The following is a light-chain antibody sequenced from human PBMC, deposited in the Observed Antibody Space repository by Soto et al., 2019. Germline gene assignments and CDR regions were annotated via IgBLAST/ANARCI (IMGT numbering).Light chain of an antibody. V-gene: IGKV1-33*01. J-gene: IGKJ1*01. CDR3: QQYHLYWT. CDR1: QDIGNY. CDR2: DAS. Sequence: DIQMTQSPSSLSAAVGDRVTITCQASQDIGNYLNWYQQKPGQAPKLLLYDASNLQRGVPSRFSGSGSGTHFTFTINSLQPEDIATYYCQQYHLYWTFGPGTMVDIK.